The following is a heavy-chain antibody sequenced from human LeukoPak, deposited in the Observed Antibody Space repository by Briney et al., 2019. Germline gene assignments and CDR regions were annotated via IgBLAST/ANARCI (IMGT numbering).Heavy chain of an antibody. Sequence: SETLSLTCTVSGGSMFSYYWNWIRQPPGKGLEWIGYIYSSGITNYSPSLRSRGTISVATSRNQFSLRLTSVTAADTAIYYCARRAYYDSSGYHPTSVYFDLWGRGTLVTVSS. CDR1: GGSMFSYY. CDR3: ARRAYYDSSGYHPTSVYFDL. J-gene: IGHJ2*01. CDR2: IYSSGIT. V-gene: IGHV4-4*08. D-gene: IGHD3-22*01.